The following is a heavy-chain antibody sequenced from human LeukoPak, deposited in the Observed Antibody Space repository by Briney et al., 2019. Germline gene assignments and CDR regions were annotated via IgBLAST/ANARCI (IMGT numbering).Heavy chain of an antibody. V-gene: IGHV4-39*01. CDR3: ARRITGTTSDSYDY. J-gene: IGHJ4*02. D-gene: IGHD1-20*01. CDR1: GGSIGSTTYY. Sequence: SETLSLTCTVSGGSIGSTTYYWGWIHQSPGKGLMWVGSISYSGSTYYNPSLKSRVSISVDTSKNQFYLKVIAVTAADTAVYYCARRITGTTSDSYDYWGQGTLVTVSS. CDR2: ISYSGST.